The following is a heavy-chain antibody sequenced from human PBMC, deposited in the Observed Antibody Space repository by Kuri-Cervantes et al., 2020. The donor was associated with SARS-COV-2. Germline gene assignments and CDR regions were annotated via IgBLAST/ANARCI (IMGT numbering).Heavy chain of an antibody. Sequence: GESLKISCAASGFTFRDYYMSWIRQAPGKGLEWISYISISGSTKYYADSVRGRFTISRDNVKNSLFLQMTSLRAEDTAVYYCAREEGGYCSSSSCFSLDHWGQGALVTVSS. D-gene: IGHD2-2*01. CDR2: ISISGSTK. CDR3: AREEGGYCSSSSCFSLDH. J-gene: IGHJ4*02. CDR1: GFTFRDYY. V-gene: IGHV3-11*04.